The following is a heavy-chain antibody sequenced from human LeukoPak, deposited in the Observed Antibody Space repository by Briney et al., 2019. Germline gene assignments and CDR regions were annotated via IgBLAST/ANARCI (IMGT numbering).Heavy chain of an antibody. J-gene: IGHJ1*01. V-gene: IGHV1-69*04. CDR1: GGTFSGYA. CDR2: IIPILGIA. CDR3: ASAGSGSYYVSEYFQH. Sequence: ASVKVSCKASGGTFSGYAISWGRQAPGQGLEWMGRIIPILGIANYAQKFQGRVTITADKSTSTAYMELSSLRSEDTAVYYCASAGSGSYYVSEYFQHWGQGTLVTVSS. D-gene: IGHD1-26*01.